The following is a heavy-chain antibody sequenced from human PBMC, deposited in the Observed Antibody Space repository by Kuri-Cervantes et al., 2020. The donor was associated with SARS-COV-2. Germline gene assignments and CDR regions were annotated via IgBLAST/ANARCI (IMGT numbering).Heavy chain of an antibody. Sequence: SETLSLTCTVSGGSISSYYWSWIRQPPGKGLEWIGYIYYSGSTYYNPSLKSRVTISVDTSKNQFSLKLSSVTAADTAVYYCARGGVVPVSFDYWGQGTLVTVSS. J-gene: IGHJ4*02. CDR1: GGSISSYY. CDR2: IYYSGST. V-gene: IGHV4-59*12. CDR3: ARGGVVPVSFDY. D-gene: IGHD2-21*01.